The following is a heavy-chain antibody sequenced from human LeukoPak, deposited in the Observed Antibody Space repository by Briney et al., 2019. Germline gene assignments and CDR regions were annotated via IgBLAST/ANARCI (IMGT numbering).Heavy chain of an antibody. J-gene: IGHJ4*02. D-gene: IGHD3-3*01. V-gene: IGHV3-48*03. CDR3: AKSSGVYDFWSGSPFDY. CDR2: ISTSGSTI. CDR1: GFTFSSYE. Sequence: GGSLRLSCAASGFTFSSYEMNWVRQAPGKGLEWVSFISTSGSTIYYADSVKGRFTLSRDNAKNSLYLQMNSLRAEDTAVYYCAKSSGVYDFWSGSPFDYWGQGTLVTGS.